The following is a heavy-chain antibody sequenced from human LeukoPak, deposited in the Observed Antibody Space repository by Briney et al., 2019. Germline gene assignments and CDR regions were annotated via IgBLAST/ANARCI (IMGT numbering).Heavy chain of an antibody. CDR1: GFTFSSYA. Sequence: GGSLRLSCAASGFTFSSYAMSWVRQAPGKGLEWVSAISGSGGSTYYADSVKGRFTISRDNSKNTLYLQMNSLRAEDTAVYYCAKGGLHSSWYPLYFDYWGQGTLVTVSS. D-gene: IGHD6-13*01. CDR3: AKGGLHSSWYPLYFDY. V-gene: IGHV3-23*01. J-gene: IGHJ4*02. CDR2: ISGSGGST.